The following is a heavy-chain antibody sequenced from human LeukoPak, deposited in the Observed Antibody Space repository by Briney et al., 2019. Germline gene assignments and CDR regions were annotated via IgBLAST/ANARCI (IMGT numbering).Heavy chain of an antibody. Sequence: GASVKVSCKASGYTFTSYDINWVRQATGHGLEWMGWMTPNSGNTGYAQKFQGRVTMTRNTSISTAYMELSSLRSEDTAVYYCARGQEGGLRYFDWLLQEENWFDPWGQGTLVTVSS. D-gene: IGHD3-9*01. J-gene: IGHJ5*02. CDR2: MTPNSGNT. V-gene: IGHV1-8*01. CDR3: ARGQEGGLRYFDWLLQEENWFDP. CDR1: GYTFTSYD.